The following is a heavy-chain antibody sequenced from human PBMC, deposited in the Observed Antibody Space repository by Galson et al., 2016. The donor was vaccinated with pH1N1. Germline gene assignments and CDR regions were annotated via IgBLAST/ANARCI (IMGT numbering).Heavy chain of an antibody. J-gene: IGHJ4*02. CDR2: INPNTGGT. V-gene: IGHV1-2*02. Sequence: SVKVSCKASGYTFSDYYVHWVRQAPGQGLEWMGWINPNTGGTISAQKFQGRVTMTRDTTITTVYMDVSGLRHDDTAVYYCARGYGSDPDYWGQGTLVTVSS. D-gene: IGHD3-10*01. CDR1: GYTFSDYY. CDR3: ARGYGSDPDY.